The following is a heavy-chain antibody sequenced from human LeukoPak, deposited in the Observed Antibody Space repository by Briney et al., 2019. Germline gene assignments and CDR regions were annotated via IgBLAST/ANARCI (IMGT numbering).Heavy chain of an antibody. CDR3: ARGVAEAIFYFDY. D-gene: IGHD6-25*01. Sequence: SGGSLRLSCAASGFTFSSYSMNWDRQAPGKGLEWVSSISSSSSYIYYADSVKGRFTISRDNAKNSLYLQMNSLRAEDTAVYYCARGVAEAIFYFDYWGQGTLVTVSS. CDR1: GFTFSSYS. V-gene: IGHV3-21*01. CDR2: ISSSSSYI. J-gene: IGHJ4*02.